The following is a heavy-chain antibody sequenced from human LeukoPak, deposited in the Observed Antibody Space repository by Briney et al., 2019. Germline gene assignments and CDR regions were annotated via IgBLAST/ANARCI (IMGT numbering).Heavy chain of an antibody. D-gene: IGHD3-22*01. J-gene: IGHJ4*02. CDR3: ARDFPKYYYDSTGYDY. Sequence: ASVKVSCKASGYTFTNYGISWVRQAPGQGLEWMGWISAYNGKTNYAQKLQGRVTMTTYTSTSTAYLELRSLRSDDTAVYYCARDFPKYYYDSTGYDYWGQGTRVTVSS. CDR1: GYTFTNYG. CDR2: ISAYNGKT. V-gene: IGHV1-18*01.